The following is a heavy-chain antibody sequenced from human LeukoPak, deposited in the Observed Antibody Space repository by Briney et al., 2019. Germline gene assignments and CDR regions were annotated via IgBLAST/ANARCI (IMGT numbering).Heavy chain of an antibody. CDR1: GDSVTNTRYY. J-gene: IGHJ4*02. Sequence: SETLSLTCTVSGDSVTNTRYYWGWIRQPPGKGLEWIGTIYYTGDTYYNPSLESRVTISVDTSNDQFSLELTSVTAADTAVYYCARESSVTATYWGQGTLVIVSS. D-gene: IGHD2-15*01. V-gene: IGHV4-39*07. CDR2: IYYTGDT. CDR3: ARESSVTATY.